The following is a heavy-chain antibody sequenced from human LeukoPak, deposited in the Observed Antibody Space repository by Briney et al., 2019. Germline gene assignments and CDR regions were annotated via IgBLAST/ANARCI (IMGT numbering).Heavy chain of an antibody. Sequence: PSETLSLTCAVFGGSFSGYYWNWIRQPPGKGLEWIGQINPSRNTNYNPSLKSRVTISVDTSKNQFSLKLSSVTAADTAVYYCTRDRSRSLGPIMQLWSSGWFDAWGQGTLVTVSS. J-gene: IGHJ5*02. CDR1: GGSFSGYY. CDR3: TRDRSRSLGPIMQLWSSGWFDA. CDR2: INPSRNT. V-gene: IGHV4-34*01. D-gene: IGHD5-18*01.